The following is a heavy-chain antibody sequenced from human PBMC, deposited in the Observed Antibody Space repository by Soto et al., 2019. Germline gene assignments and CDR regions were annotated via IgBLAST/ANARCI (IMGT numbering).Heavy chain of an antibody. CDR1: GYTFTSYG. D-gene: IGHD3-3*01. Sequence: QVQLVQSGAEAKKPGASVKVSCKASGYTFTSYGISWVRQAPGQGLEWMGWISAYNGNTNYAQKLQGRVTMTTDTSTSTAYMELRSLRADDTAVYYCARDEGRYDFWSGPAGGYWGQGTLVTVSS. J-gene: IGHJ4*02. CDR3: ARDEGRYDFWSGPAGGY. CDR2: ISAYNGNT. V-gene: IGHV1-18*01.